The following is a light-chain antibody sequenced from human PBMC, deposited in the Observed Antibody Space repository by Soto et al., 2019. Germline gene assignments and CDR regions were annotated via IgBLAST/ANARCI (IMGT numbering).Light chain of an antibody. Sequence: EIVLTQSPGTLSLSPGERATLSCRASQSVSSSYLDWYQQKPGQAPRLLIYGASSRATGIPDRFSGSGSGTDFTITISSLETEDFPVYYCQQYGSSYTFGQGTKLEIK. CDR1: QSVSSSY. J-gene: IGKJ2*01. CDR2: GAS. V-gene: IGKV3-20*01. CDR3: QQYGSSYT.